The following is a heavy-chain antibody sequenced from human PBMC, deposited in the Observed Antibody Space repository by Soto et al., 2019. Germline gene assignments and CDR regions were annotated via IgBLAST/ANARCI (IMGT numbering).Heavy chain of an antibody. D-gene: IGHD3-10*01. V-gene: IGHV1-69*06. CDR2: IIPIFGTA. Sequence: ASVKVSCKASGGTFSSYAISWVRQAPGQGLEWMGGIIPIFGTANYAQKFQGRVTITADKSTSTAYMELSSLRSEDTAVYYCASNYGSGRYTWFDPWGQGTLVTVS. CDR1: GGTFSSYA. J-gene: IGHJ5*02. CDR3: ASNYGSGRYTWFDP.